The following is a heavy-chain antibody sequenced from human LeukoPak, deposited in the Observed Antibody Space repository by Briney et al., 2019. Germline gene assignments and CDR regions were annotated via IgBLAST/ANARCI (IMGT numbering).Heavy chain of an antibody. J-gene: IGHJ4*02. CDR3: ARLKAVAGPHYYFDY. V-gene: IGHV3-64*01. CDR2: ISSNGGST. CDR1: GFTFSSYA. D-gene: IGHD6-19*01. Sequence: PGGSLRLSCAASGFTFSSYAMHWVRQAPGKGLEYVSAISSNGGSTYYANSVKGRFTISRDNSKNTLFLQMNSLRIDDTAVYYCARLKAVAGPHYYFDYWGQGTLVTVSS.